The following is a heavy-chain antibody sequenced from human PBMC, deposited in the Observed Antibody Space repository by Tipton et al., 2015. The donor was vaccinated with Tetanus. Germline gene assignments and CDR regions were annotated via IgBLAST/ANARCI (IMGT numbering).Heavy chain of an antibody. D-gene: IGHD3-10*01. CDR2: IYHSESA. Sequence: TLSLTRAVYGGSFSGYYWNWIRQSPGKGLEWIGNIYHSESANYNPSLKSRVTISVDTSKNQITLTLKSVTAADTALYYCAGDGEKIMTSDRRQRRATNYYYHYGLDVWGQGTTVTVSS. J-gene: IGHJ6*02. CDR3: AGDGEKIMTSDRRQRRATNYYYHYGLDV. V-gene: IGHV4-34*11. CDR1: GGSFSGYY.